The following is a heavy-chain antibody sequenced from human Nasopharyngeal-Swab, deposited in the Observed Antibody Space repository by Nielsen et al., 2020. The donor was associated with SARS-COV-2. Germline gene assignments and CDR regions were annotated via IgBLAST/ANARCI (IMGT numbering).Heavy chain of an antibody. CDR2: ISSSGSTI. J-gene: IGHJ6*02. CDR3: ASLLWFGELPSDYYYYGMDV. Sequence: GGSLRLSCAASGFTFSDYYMSWIRQAPGKGLEWVSYISSSGSTIYYEDSVKGRFTISRDNAKNSLYLQMNSLRAEDTAVYYCASLLWFGELPSDYYYYGMDVWGQGTTVTVSS. V-gene: IGHV3-11*04. D-gene: IGHD3-10*01. CDR1: GFTFSDYY.